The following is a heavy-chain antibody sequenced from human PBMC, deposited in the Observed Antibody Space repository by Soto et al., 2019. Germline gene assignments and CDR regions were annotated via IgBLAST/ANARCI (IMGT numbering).Heavy chain of an antibody. CDR3: ARQIDSSSWYRFAWFDP. Sequence: QLQLQESGPGLVKPSETLSLTCTVSGGSISSSSYYWGWIRQPPGKGLEWIGSIYYSGSTYYNPSTRTRFPLAVDTSETQFPLKLISVTAADTAVYYCARQIDSSSWYRFAWFDPWGQGTLVTVSS. V-gene: IGHV4-39*01. CDR2: IYYSGST. CDR1: GGSISSSSYY. J-gene: IGHJ5*02. D-gene: IGHD6-13*01.